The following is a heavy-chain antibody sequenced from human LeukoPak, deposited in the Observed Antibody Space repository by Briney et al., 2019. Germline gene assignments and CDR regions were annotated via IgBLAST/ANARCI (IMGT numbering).Heavy chain of an antibody. CDR2: IGSSGSLT. CDR1: GFAFSSYN. D-gene: IGHD3-22*01. V-gene: IGHV3-48*02. CDR3: ARRPYSDTSGRLSDV. Sequence: GGSLRLSCAASGFAFSSYNMNWVRQAPGKGLEWISYIGSSGSLTHYADSVRGRFTISRDNAKNSLYLQMNSLRDEDTAVYYCARRPYSDTSGRLSDVWGQGTTVTVSS. J-gene: IGHJ6*02.